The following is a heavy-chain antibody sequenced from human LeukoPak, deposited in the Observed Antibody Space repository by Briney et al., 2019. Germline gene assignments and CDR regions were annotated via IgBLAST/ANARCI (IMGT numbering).Heavy chain of an antibody. D-gene: IGHD2-2*01. CDR3: ARDFRPYCSSTSCYAWFDY. CDR2: ISAYNGNT. CDR1: GYTFTSYG. V-gene: IGHV1-18*01. J-gene: IGHJ4*02. Sequence: ASVKVSCKASGYTFTSYGISWVRQAPGQGLEWMGWISAYNGNTNYAQKLQGRVTMTTDTSTSTAYMELRSLRSDDTAVYYCARDFRPYCSSTSCYAWFDYWGQGTLVTVSS.